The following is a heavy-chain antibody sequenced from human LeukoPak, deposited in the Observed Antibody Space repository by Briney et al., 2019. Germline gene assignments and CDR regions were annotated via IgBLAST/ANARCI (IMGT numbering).Heavy chain of an antibody. Sequence: GGSLRLSCAASGFTFRTYWMHWVRQAPGKGLGWVAVIGYDGSNKYDADSVKGRFTISRDNSKNMMYLQMSSLRAEDTAVYYCARDRFMVRGVMVGTFDLWGQGTMVTVSS. CDR2: IGYDGSNK. CDR1: GFTFRTYW. V-gene: IGHV3-33*08. J-gene: IGHJ3*01. CDR3: ARDRFMVRGVMVGTFDL. D-gene: IGHD3-10*01.